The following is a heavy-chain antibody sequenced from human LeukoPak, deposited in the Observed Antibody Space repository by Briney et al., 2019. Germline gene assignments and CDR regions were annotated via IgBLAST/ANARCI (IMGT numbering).Heavy chain of an antibody. Sequence: SETLSLTCTVSGGSISSSSYYWGWIRQPPGKGLEWIGSIYYSGSTYYNPSLKSRVTISVDTSKNQFSLKLSSVTAADTAVYYCARAPTYSGSYFGDAFDIWGQGTMVTVSS. CDR1: GGSISSSSYY. D-gene: IGHD1-26*01. CDR3: ARAPTYSGSYFGDAFDI. V-gene: IGHV4-39*07. J-gene: IGHJ3*02. CDR2: IYYSGST.